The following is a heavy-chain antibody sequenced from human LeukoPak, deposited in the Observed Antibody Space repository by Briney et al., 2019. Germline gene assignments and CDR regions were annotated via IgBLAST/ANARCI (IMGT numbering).Heavy chain of an antibody. V-gene: IGHV4-39*01. J-gene: IGHJ4*02. CDR3: ARWAMAAADY. D-gene: IGHD6-13*01. CDR2: IYYTGST. Sequence: NASETLSLTCTVSGGSIGSSSYHWGWIRQPPGKGLERIGTIYYTGSTYYNPSLKSRVTISVDTSKNQFSLKLTSVTAADTAVYYCARWAMAAADYWGQGTLVTVSS. CDR1: GGSIGSSSYH.